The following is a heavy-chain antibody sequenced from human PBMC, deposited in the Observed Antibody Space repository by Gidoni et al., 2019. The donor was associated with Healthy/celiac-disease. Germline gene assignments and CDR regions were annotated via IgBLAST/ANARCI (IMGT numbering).Heavy chain of an antibody. CDR2: ISNNGIST. CDR1: GFTFSSYG. J-gene: IGHJ3*02. V-gene: IGHV3-64D*09. D-gene: IGHD3-22*01. Sequence: EVQLVESGGGLVQPGGSLRLSCLASGFTFSSYGMHWVRQAPGKGLEYLSTISNNGISTYYADSVKGRFTSSRDNSKNTLYLQMNSLKSEDTAVYYCVLWLYYDAFDIWGQGTMVTVSS. CDR3: VLWLYYDAFDI.